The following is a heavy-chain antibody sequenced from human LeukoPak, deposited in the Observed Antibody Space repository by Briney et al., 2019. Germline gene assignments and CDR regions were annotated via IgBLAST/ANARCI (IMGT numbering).Heavy chain of an antibody. Sequence: GGSLRLSCAASGFTFSSYSMNWVRQAPGKGLEWVSSISSSSSYIYYADSVKGRFTISRDNAKNSLYLQMNSLRAEDTAVYYCARDNSSVGAKLDYWGQGTLVTVSS. CDR1: GFTFSSYS. D-gene: IGHD1-26*01. CDR3: ARDNSSVGAKLDY. CDR2: ISSSSSYI. J-gene: IGHJ4*02. V-gene: IGHV3-21*01.